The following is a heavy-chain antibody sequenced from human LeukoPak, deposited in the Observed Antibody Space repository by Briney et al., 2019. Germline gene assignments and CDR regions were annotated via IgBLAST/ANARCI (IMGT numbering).Heavy chain of an antibody. V-gene: IGHV4-59*01. J-gene: IGHJ3*02. CDR2: ISYGGST. CDR1: GGSISSNY. CDR3: ARTYDCSNGVCYLGVFDI. D-gene: IGHD2-8*01. Sequence: SETLSLTCTVSGGSISSNYWSWIRQPPGKELEWIGYISYGGSTNYNPSLKSRVTISVDTSKNQFSLKLSSVTAPDTAVYYCARTYDCSNGVCYLGVFDIWGQGTMVTVSS.